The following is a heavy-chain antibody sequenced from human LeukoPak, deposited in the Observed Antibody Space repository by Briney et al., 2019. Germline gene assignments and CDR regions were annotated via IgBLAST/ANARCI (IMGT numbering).Heavy chain of an antibody. CDR3: ATAMVAATSYYYYYMDV. CDR2: FDPEDGET. V-gene: IGHV1-24*01. CDR1: GYTLTELS. J-gene: IGHJ6*03. D-gene: IGHD2-15*01. Sequence: GASVKVSCKVSGYTLTELSMHWVRQAPGKGLEWMGGFDPEDGETIYVQKFQGRVTMTEDTSTDTAYMELSSLRSEDTAVYYCATAMVAATSYYYYYMDVWGKGTTVTVSS.